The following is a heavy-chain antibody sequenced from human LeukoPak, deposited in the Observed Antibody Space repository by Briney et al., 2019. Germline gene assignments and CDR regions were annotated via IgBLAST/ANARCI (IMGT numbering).Heavy chain of an antibody. Sequence: PGGSLRLSCTVSGFTVSSNSMSWVRQAPGKGLEWVSFIYSDNTHYSDSVKGRFTISRDNSKNTLYLQMNSLRAEDTAVYYCARDYWSGGSCFDYWGQGTLVTVSS. D-gene: IGHD2-15*01. CDR1: GFTVSSNS. CDR2: IYSDNT. J-gene: IGHJ4*02. V-gene: IGHV3-53*01. CDR3: ARDYWSGGSCFDY.